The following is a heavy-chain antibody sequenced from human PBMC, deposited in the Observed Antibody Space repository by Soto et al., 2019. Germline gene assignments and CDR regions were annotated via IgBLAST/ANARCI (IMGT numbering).Heavy chain of an antibody. CDR2: ISYDGSNK. CDR1: RFTFSSYA. CDR3: AREDGDYVLSPLFDP. D-gene: IGHD4-17*01. Sequence: QVQLVESGGGVVQPGRSLRLCCAASRFTFSSYARHWVRQAPGKGLEWVAVISYDGSNKYYADSVKGRFTISRDNSKNTLYLQMNSLRAEDTAVYHCAREDGDYVLSPLFDPWGQGTLVTVSS. V-gene: IGHV3-30-3*01. J-gene: IGHJ5*02.